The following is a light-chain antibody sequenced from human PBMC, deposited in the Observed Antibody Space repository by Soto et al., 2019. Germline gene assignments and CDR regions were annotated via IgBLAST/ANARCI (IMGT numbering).Light chain of an antibody. CDR2: DDY. Sequence: SYVLTQPPSVSVAPGQTARITCGGNNIGSKSVHWYQQKPGQAPVLVVFDDYDRPSGIPERFSGSNSGNTATLTISRVEAADEADYYCAAWDDSLKGPAFGGGTKLTVL. V-gene: IGLV3-21*02. J-gene: IGLJ2*01. CDR3: AAWDDSLKGPA. CDR1: NIGSKS.